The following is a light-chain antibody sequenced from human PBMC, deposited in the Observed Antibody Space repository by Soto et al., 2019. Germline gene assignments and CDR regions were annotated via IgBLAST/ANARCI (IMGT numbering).Light chain of an antibody. CDR2: GAS. Sequence: EIVMTQSPSTLCFCQGYRATLSFRASQSVSSFLAWYQQKPGQAPRLLISGASTRATGIPARFSGRGSGTEFTLTISSLQSEDFAVYYCQQDNKWPPPFGHGGKAEI. J-gene: IGKJ1*01. CDR1: QSVSSF. CDR3: QQDNKWPPP. V-gene: IGKV3-15*01.